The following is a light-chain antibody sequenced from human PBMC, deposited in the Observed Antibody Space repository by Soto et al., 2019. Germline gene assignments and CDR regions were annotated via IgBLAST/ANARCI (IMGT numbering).Light chain of an antibody. V-gene: IGLV1-40*01. CDR1: SSNIGAGYD. CDR2: GNS. Sequence: QSVLTQPPSVSGAPGQRVXISCTGSSSNIGAGYDVHWYQQLPGTAPKLLIYGNSNRPSGVPDRFSGSKSGTSASLAITGLQAEDEADYYCQSYDSSLSGWVFGGGTKVTVL. CDR3: QSYDSSLSGWV. J-gene: IGLJ3*02.